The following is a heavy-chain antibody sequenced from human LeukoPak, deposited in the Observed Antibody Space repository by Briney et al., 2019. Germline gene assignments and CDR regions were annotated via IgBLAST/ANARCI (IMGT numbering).Heavy chain of an antibody. CDR3: ARDGSGSYYYRGPRTYYYFDY. CDR2: IIPIFGTA. J-gene: IGHJ4*02. V-gene: IGHV1-69*13. CDR1: GGTFSSYA. Sequence: SVKVSCKASGGTFSSYAISWVRQAPGQGLEWMGGIIPIFGTANYAQKFQGRVTITADESTSTAYMELSSLRSEDTAVYYCARDGSGSYYYRGPRTYYYFDYWGQGTLVTVSS. D-gene: IGHD3-10*01.